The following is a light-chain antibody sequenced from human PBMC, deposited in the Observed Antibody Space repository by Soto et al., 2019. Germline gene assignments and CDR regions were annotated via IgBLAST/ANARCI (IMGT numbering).Light chain of an antibody. J-gene: IGKJ1*01. CDR1: QSVSTY. CDR2: DAS. CDR3: QQRSKWPLT. V-gene: IGKV3-11*01. Sequence: EIVLTQSPATLSLSPGERATLSCRASQSVSTYFAWYQQKPGQAPRLLIYDASNRSTGIPARFSGSGSGTDFTITISRLEPEDYAIDYSQQRSKWPLTFGQGTMVYIK.